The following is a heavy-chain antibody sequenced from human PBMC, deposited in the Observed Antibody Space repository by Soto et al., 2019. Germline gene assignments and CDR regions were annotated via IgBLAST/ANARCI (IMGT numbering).Heavy chain of an antibody. D-gene: IGHD4-17*01. V-gene: IGHV3-33*01. J-gene: IGHJ4*02. CDR2: IWYDGSNK. Sequence: GGSLRLSCAASGFTFSSYGMHWVRQAPGKGLEWVAVIWYDGSNKYYADSVKGRFTISRDNSKNTLYLQMNSLRAEDTAVYYCARDLESLYDYGGNPFDYWGQGTLVTVSS. CDR3: ARDLESLYDYGGNPFDY. CDR1: GFTFSSYG.